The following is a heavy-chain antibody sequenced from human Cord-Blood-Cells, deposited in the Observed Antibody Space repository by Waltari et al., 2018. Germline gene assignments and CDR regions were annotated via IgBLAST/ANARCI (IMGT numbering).Heavy chain of an antibody. CDR1: GFSLSTSGVG. D-gene: IGHD6-6*01. V-gene: IGHV2-5*02. CDR2: IYWDDDK. Sequence: QITLKESGPTLAKPTQTLTLTCTFSGFSLSTSGVGVGWIRQPPGKPLEWLALIYWDDDKRYSPSLKSRLTITKDTSKNQVVLTMTNMDPVDTATYYCAHRRQSSSSNWFDPWGQGTLVTVSS. CDR3: AHRRQSSSSNWFDP. J-gene: IGHJ5*02.